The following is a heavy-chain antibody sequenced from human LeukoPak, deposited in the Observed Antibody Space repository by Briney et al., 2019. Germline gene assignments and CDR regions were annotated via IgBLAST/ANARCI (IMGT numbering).Heavy chain of an antibody. CDR2: INPNSGGT. J-gene: IGHJ4*02. CDR1: GYTFTDYY. V-gene: IGHV1-2*02. CDR3: ARGSQTIGRDGYNSGY. D-gene: IGHD5-24*01. Sequence: ASVKVSCKASGYTFTDYYTHWVRQAPGQGLEWMGWINPNSGGTNYAQKFQGRVTMTRDTSISTAYMELSRLRSDDTAVYYCARGSQTIGRDGYNSGYWGQGTLVTVSS.